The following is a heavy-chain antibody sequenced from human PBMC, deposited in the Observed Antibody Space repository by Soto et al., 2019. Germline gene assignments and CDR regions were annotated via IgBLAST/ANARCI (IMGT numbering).Heavy chain of an antibody. CDR3: ARGAYYYDSSGYYYFDY. CDR2: IIPIFGTA. Sequence: SVKVSCKASGGTFSSYAISWVRQAPGQGLEWMGGIIPIFGTANYAQKFQGRVTITADESTSTAYMELSSLRSEDTAVYYCARGAYYYDSSGYYYFDYWGQGTLVTVSS. J-gene: IGHJ4*02. CDR1: GGTFSSYA. V-gene: IGHV1-69*13. D-gene: IGHD3-22*01.